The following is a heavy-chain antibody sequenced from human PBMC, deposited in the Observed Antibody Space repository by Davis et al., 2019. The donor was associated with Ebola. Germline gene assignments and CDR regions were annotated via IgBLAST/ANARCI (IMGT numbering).Heavy chain of an antibody. CDR1: GGPVTSSSYY. D-gene: IGHD3-3*02. CDR3: ASDLA. Sequence: MPSETLSLTCSVSGGPVTSSSYYWAWIRQPPGKGLEWIGSIYSNGRTFYNLSLKSRVTISVDTSKNQFSLKLNSVTAADTAVYYCASDLAWGQRTLVTVTS. V-gene: IGHV4-39*01. CDR2: IYSNGRT. J-gene: IGHJ4*02.